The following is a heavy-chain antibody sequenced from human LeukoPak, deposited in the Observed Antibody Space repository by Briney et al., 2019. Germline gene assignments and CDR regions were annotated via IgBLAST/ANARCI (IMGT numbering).Heavy chain of an antibody. CDR3: ARASGPFDY. J-gene: IGHJ4*02. V-gene: IGHV3-33*01. Sequence: GGSLRLPCAASGFGFDIYGMHWVRQAPGKGLEWLAVIWNDGSNKYYADSVKGRFTISRDNSKNTLCLQMNSLRGEDTALYYCARASGPFDYWGQGTLVTVSS. D-gene: IGHD3-10*01. CDR2: IWNDGSNK. CDR1: GFGFDIYG.